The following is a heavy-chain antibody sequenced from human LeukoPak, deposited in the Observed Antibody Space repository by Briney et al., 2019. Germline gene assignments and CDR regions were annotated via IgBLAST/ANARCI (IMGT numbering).Heavy chain of an antibody. CDR1: GFTFCDYA. Sequence: GGSLRLSCTASGFTFCDYAMSWVRQAPGKGLEGVGFIRSKAYGGTTEYAASVKGRFTISRDDSKSIAYLQMNSLKTEDTAVYYCTRDNMLERRSYYYYYMDVWGKGTTVTVSS. V-gene: IGHV3-49*04. J-gene: IGHJ6*03. CDR2: IRSKAYGGTT. D-gene: IGHD1-1*01. CDR3: TRDNMLERRSYYYYYMDV.